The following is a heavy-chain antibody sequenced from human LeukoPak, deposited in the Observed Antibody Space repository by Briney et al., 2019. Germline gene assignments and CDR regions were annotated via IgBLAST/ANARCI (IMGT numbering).Heavy chain of an antibody. Sequence: SETLSLTCAVSGGSISSYYWSWIRQPPGKGLEWIGYVYYSGITNYNPSLKSRVTISVDRSKNQFSLKLSSVTAADTAVYYCARAPLYDFALIWGQGTLVTVSS. CDR2: VYYSGIT. CDR1: GGSISSYY. V-gene: IGHV4-59*12. J-gene: IGHJ4*02. CDR3: ARAPLYDFALI. D-gene: IGHD3-3*01.